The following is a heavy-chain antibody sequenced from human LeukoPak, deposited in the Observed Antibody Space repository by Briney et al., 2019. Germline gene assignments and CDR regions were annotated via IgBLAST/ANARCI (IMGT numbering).Heavy chain of an antibody. CDR3: ARVWVGEGFYYYYYMDV. J-gene: IGHJ6*03. D-gene: IGHD3-10*01. Sequence: GGSLRLSCAASGFTFNSYTMNWVRQAPGKGLEWVSSITTTSSYVYYADSVMGRFTISRDNAKNSLYLQMNSLRAEDTAVYYCARVWVGEGFYYYYYMDVWGKGTTVTVSS. CDR1: GFTFNSYT. CDR2: ITTTSSYV. V-gene: IGHV3-21*01.